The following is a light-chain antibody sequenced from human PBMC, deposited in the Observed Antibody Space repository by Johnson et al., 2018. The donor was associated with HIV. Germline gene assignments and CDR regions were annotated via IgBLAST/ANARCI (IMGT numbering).Light chain of an antibody. V-gene: IGLV1-51*01. CDR2: DND. J-gene: IGLJ1*01. CDR1: SSNIGNNY. Sequence: QSVLTQPPSVSAAPGQKVTISCSGSSSNIGNNYISWYQQVPGTAPKLLIYDNDKRPLGIPDRFSGSKSGTSATLGITGLQTGDEADYYCGTWDNSLVPVYVFGTVTKVSVL. CDR3: GTWDNSLVPVYV.